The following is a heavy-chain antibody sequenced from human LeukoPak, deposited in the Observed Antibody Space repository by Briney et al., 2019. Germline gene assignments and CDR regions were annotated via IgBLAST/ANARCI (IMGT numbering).Heavy chain of an antibody. J-gene: IGHJ4*02. D-gene: IGHD3-3*01. CDR2: ISTYNGNT. CDR1: GYNFDRYG. Sequence: GASVKVSCKGSGYNFDRYGVNWVRQAPGQGLEWVGWISTYNGNTFYAQKFEGRVTMTTDTSTNTVYMDLRSLRSDDTAVYYCARDDDFWSGFFHLWGQGTLVTVSS. CDR3: ARDDDFWSGFFHL. V-gene: IGHV1-18*04.